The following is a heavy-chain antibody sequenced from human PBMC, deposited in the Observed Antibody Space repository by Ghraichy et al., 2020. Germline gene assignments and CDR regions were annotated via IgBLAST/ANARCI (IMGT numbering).Heavy chain of an antibody. D-gene: IGHD3-22*01. CDR2: IYPNGDTT. CDR1: GYTFSNYY. J-gene: IGHJ4*02. Sequence: ASVKDSCKASGYTFSNYYMHWVRQAPGQGLEWMGIIYPNGDTTAYAQKFQDRVTMTRDTSTSTLYLELSSLRSEDTAVYYCSRHHISDYQGVDYWGQGTRVTVSS. V-gene: IGHV1-46*01. CDR3: SRHHISDYQGVDY.